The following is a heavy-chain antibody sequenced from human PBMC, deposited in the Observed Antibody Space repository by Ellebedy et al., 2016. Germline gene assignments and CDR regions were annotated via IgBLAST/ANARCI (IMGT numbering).Heavy chain of an antibody. CDR1: GGSFSGYY. CDR2: IYYSGST. Sequence: SETLSLTXAVYGGSFSGYYWSWIRQPPGKGLEWIGYIYYSGSTYYNPSLKSRVTISVDTSKNHFSLKLSSVTAADTAVYYCARTTKLDGYNWPGFEDHWGQGTLVTVSS. CDR3: ARTTKLDGYNWPGFEDH. J-gene: IGHJ4*02. V-gene: IGHV4-30-4*08. D-gene: IGHD5-24*01.